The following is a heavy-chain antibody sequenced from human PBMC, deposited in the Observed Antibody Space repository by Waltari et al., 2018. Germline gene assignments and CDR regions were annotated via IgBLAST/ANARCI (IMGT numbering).Heavy chain of an antibody. J-gene: IGHJ4*02. CDR1: DFSISSGFY. CDR3: AREAGSGIDWYHDY. CDR2: ISDSGTT. Sequence: QMQESGPGLLKPSETLSLMCSFSDFSISSGFYWGWLRQSPGKGLEWIGSISDSGTTSYNPSLQSRVTISIDTSKNQFSLKLGSVTAADTAVFYCAREAGSGIDWYHDYWGQGILVTVSS. D-gene: IGHD3-9*01. V-gene: IGHV4-38-2*02.